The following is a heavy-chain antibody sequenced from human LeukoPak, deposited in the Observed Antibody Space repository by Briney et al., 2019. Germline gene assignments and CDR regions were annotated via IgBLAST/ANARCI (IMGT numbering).Heavy chain of an antibody. V-gene: IGHV1-24*01. Sequence: ASVKVSCKVSGYTLTELSMHWVRQAPGKGLEWMGGFDPEDGETIYAQKFRGRVTMTEDTSTDTAYMELSSLRSEDTAVYYCATARMNYYGSGSYYYYFDYWGQGTLVTVSS. CDR1: GYTLTELS. J-gene: IGHJ4*02. CDR3: ATARMNYYGSGSYYYYFDY. CDR2: FDPEDGET. D-gene: IGHD3-10*01.